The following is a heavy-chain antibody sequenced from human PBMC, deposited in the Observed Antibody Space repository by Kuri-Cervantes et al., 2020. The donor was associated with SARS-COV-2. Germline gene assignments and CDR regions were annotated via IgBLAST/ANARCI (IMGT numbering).Heavy chain of an antibody. CDR1: GYTFTSYY. CDR2: INPNSGGT. J-gene: IGHJ4*02. D-gene: IGHD3-22*01. Sequence: ASVKVSCKASGYTFTSYYMHWVRQAPGQGLEWMGRINPNSGGTNYAQNFQGRVTMTRDTSTSTAYMELSSLRSDDTAFYYCATVGDYYDSSAYFEYWGQGTLVTVSS. CDR3: ATVGDYYDSSAYFEY. V-gene: IGHV1-2*06.